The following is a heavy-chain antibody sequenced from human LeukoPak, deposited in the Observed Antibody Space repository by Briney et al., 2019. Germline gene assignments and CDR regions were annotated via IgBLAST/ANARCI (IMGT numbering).Heavy chain of an antibody. D-gene: IGHD2-15*01. CDR2: INTDGSSR. V-gene: IGHV3-74*01. CDR3: ARDRGYCSGGSCYLNWFDP. J-gene: IGHJ5*02. Sequence: PGGSLRLSCAASGFTFSSYWMHWVRHAPGKGLVWVSHINTDGSSRSHADSVKGRFTISRDNAKNTLYLQMNSLRAEDTAVYYCARDRGYCSGGSCYLNWFDPWGQGTLVTVSS. CDR1: GFTFSSYW.